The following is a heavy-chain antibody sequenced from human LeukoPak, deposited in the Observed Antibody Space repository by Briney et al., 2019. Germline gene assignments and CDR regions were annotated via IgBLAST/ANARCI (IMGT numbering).Heavy chain of an antibody. CDR1: GVSFDDYY. J-gene: IGHJ4*02. V-gene: IGHV4-34*01. CDR2: INHSGYT. D-gene: IGHD4-17*01. CDR3: TRMTTGHDY. Sequence: SETLSLTCAVTGVSFDDYYWSWVRQTPGKGLEWLGEINHSGYTNDSPSLKSRVTLSIDTSNKQFSLNLRSVTVADAGIYYCTRMTTGHDYWGQGTLVTVSS.